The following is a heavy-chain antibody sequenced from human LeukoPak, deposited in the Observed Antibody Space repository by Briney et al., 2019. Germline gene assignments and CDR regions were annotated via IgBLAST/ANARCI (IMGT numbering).Heavy chain of an antibody. CDR2: FDPEDGET. CDR3: ATHTIFAVVTYAFHI. V-gene: IGHV1-24*01. J-gene: IGHJ3*02. Sequence: GASVKVSCKVSGYTGIELSMHWVRQAPGKGLEWMGGFDPEDGETIYAQKFQGRVTMTEDTSRDTAYMELSSLTSEDTGVYYCATHTIFAVVTYAFHIWGRGTLVTVSS. D-gene: IGHD3-3*01. CDR1: GYTGIELS.